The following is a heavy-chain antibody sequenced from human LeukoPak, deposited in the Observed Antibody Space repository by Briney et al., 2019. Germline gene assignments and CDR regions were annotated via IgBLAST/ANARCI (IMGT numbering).Heavy chain of an antibody. CDR3: AREYDFWSGYPLDY. J-gene: IGHJ4*02. Sequence: GGSLRLSCAASGFTFSSYWMSWVRQAPGKGLEWVANIKQDGSEKYYVDSVKGRFTISRDNAKNSQYLQMNSLRAEDTAVYYCAREYDFWSGYPLDYWGQGTLVTVSS. D-gene: IGHD3-3*01. V-gene: IGHV3-7*01. CDR2: IKQDGSEK. CDR1: GFTFSSYW.